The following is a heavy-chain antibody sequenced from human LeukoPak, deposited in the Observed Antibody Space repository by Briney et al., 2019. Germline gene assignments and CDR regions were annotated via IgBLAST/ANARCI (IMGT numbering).Heavy chain of an antibody. V-gene: IGHV3-23*01. CDR3: VKDRPCETCMPMDA. J-gene: IGHJ6*02. CDR1: GFWFTDYS. CDR2: LGRSGEYK. D-gene: IGHD2-2*01. Sequence: PGGSLRLSCAASGFWFTDYSMSWVRQAPGKGLEWVAGLGRSGEYKYYADSVKGRFTISRDNSKDTVSLQMNSLRAEDSAIYFCVKDRPCETCMPMDAWGQGTTVTVSS.